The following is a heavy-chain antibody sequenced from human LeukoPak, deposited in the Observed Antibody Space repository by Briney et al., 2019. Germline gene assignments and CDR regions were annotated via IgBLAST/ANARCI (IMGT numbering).Heavy chain of an antibody. V-gene: IGHV3-30*18. J-gene: IGHJ4*02. D-gene: IGHD2-15*01. CDR2: ISYDGSNK. Sequence: GGSLRLSCAASGFTFSSYGMHWVRQAPGKGLEWVGVISYDGSNKYYADSVKGRFTISRDNSKNTLYLQMNSLRAEDTAVYYCAKELGYCSGGSCYRFDYWGQGTLVTVSS. CDR3: AKELGYCSGGSCYRFDY. CDR1: GFTFSSYG.